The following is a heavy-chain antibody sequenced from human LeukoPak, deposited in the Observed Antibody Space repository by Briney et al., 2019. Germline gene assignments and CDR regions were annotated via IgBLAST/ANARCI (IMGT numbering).Heavy chain of an antibody. J-gene: IGHJ3*02. CDR2: AFYSGST. CDR3: ARVVTTGPLDAFDI. V-gene: IGHV4-59*01. CDR1: GGSITSYY. D-gene: IGHD1-1*01. Sequence: SETLSLTCTVSGGSITSYYWSWIRQPPGKGLEWIGYAFYSGSTNYNPSLKSRVTISVDTSKNQFSLRLSSVTAADTVVYYCARVVTTGPLDAFDIWGQGTMVTVSS.